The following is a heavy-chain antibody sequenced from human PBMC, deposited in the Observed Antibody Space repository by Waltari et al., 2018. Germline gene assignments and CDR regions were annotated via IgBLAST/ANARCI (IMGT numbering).Heavy chain of an antibody. Sequence: QVQLVQSGAEVKKPGSSVKVSCKASGGPFSSYAIRWVRQAPGQGLEWMGGIIPIFGTANYAQKFQGRVTITADESTSTAYMELSSLRSEDTAVYYCARGGYCSGGSCYEYFQHWGQGTLVTVSS. CDR3: ARGGYCSGGSCYEYFQH. J-gene: IGHJ1*01. D-gene: IGHD2-15*01. CDR1: GGPFSSYA. V-gene: IGHV1-69*01. CDR2: IIPIFGTA.